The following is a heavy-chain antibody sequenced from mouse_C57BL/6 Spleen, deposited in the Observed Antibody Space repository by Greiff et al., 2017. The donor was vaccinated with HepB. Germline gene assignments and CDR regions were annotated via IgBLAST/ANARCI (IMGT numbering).Heavy chain of an antibody. CDR1: GYNFTSYW. CDR2: IDPSDSYT. CDR3: ARRDDYLFAY. Sequence: VQLQQPGAELVMPGASVKLSCKASGYNFTSYWMHWVKQRPGQGLEWIGEIDPSDSYTNYNQKFKGKSTLTVDKSSSTAYMQLSSLTSEDSAVYYCARRDDYLFAYWGQGTLVTVSA. V-gene: IGHV1-69*01. D-gene: IGHD2-4*01. J-gene: IGHJ3*01.